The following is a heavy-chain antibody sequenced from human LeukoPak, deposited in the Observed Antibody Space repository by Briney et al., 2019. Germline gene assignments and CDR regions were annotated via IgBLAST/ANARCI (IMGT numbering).Heavy chain of an antibody. CDR1: GYTFTAYY. D-gene: IGHD3-22*01. Sequence: GASVKVSCKASGYTFTAYYVHWVRQAPGQGPEWMGWINPKSGGTNYAQKFQGRVAMTRDTSISTAYMELSRLTSDDTAVYFCARVMIKTPEYYFDYWGQGALVTVSS. V-gene: IGHV1-2*02. CDR3: ARVMIKTPEYYFDY. CDR2: INPKSGGT. J-gene: IGHJ4*02.